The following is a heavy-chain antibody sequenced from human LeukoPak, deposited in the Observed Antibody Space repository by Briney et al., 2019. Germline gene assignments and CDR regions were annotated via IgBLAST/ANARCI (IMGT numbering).Heavy chain of an antibody. CDR2: IYTSGST. CDR3: ARSTSGSGYYYYMDV. J-gene: IGHJ6*03. D-gene: IGHD3-10*01. CDR1: GGSISSYY. Sequence: SETLSLTCTVSGGSISSYYWSWIRQPPGKGLEWIGYIYTSGSTNYNPSLKSRVTISVDTSKNQFSLKLSSVTAADTAVYYCARSTSGSGYYYYMDVWGKGTTVTVSS. V-gene: IGHV4-4*09.